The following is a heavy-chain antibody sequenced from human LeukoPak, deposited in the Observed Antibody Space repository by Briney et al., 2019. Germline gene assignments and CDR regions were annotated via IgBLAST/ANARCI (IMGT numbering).Heavy chain of an antibody. J-gene: IGHJ6*02. D-gene: IGHD3-9*01. V-gene: IGHV3-30*18. Sequence: PGESLRLSCAASGFTFSSYGMHWVRQAPGKGLEWVAVISYDGSNKYYADSVKGRFTISRDNSKNTLYLQMNSLRAEDTAVYYCAKDQPDILTGYSDYGMDVWGQGTTVTVSS. CDR1: GFTFSSYG. CDR2: ISYDGSNK. CDR3: AKDQPDILTGYSDYGMDV.